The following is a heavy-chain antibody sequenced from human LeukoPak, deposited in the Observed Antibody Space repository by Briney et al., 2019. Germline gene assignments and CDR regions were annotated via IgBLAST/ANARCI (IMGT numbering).Heavy chain of an antibody. J-gene: IGHJ3*02. Sequence: ASVKVSCKASGYTFTSYGISWVRQAPGQGLEWMGWMNPNSGNTGYAQKFQGRVTMTRNTSISTAYMELSSLRSEDTAVYYCARIRWDAFDTWGQGTMVTVSS. CDR3: ARIRWDAFDT. V-gene: IGHV1-8*02. D-gene: IGHD3-3*01. CDR2: MNPNSGNT. CDR1: GYTFTSYG.